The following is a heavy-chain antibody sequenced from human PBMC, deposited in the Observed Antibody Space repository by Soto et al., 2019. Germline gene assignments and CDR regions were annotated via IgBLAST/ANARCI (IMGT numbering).Heavy chain of an antibody. CDR1: GFTFSSYG. Sequence: GGSLRLSCAASGFTFSSYGMHWVRQAPGKGLEWVAVIWYDGSNKYYADSVKGRFTISRDNSKNTLYLQMNSLRAEDTAVYYCARRGVGDCSSTSCSYKSLYAYYGMDVWGQGTTVTVSS. CDR2: IWYDGSNK. J-gene: IGHJ6*02. D-gene: IGHD2-2*01. V-gene: IGHV3-33*01. CDR3: ARRGVGDCSSTSCSYKSLYAYYGMDV.